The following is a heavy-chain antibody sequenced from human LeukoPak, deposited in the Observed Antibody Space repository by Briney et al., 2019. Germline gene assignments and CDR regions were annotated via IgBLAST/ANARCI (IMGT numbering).Heavy chain of an antibody. CDR1: GGSISSYY. Sequence: SETLSLTCTVSGGSISSYYWSWIRQPPGKGLEWIGYIYYSGSTNYNPSLKSRVTISVDTSKNQFSLKPSSVTAADTAVYYCARGPWELLLPFDYWGQGTLVTVSS. J-gene: IGHJ4*02. CDR2: IYYSGST. V-gene: IGHV4-59*01. CDR3: ARGPWELLLPFDY. D-gene: IGHD1-26*01.